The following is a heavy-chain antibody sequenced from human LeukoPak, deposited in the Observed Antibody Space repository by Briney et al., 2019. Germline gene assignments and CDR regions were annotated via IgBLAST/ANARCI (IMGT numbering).Heavy chain of an antibody. D-gene: IGHD1-26*01. Sequence: PGGSLRLSCAASGFTFSNYWMHWVRQAPGKGLVWVSAISGSGGSTYYADSVKGRFTISRDNSKNTLYLQMNSLRAEDTAVYYCAKRVGATGIFDYWGQGTLVTVSS. V-gene: IGHV3-23*01. CDR3: AKRVGATGIFDY. CDR1: GFTFSNYW. CDR2: ISGSGGST. J-gene: IGHJ4*02.